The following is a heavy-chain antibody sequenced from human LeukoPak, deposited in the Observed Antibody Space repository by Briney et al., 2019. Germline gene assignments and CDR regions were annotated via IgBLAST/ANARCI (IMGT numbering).Heavy chain of an antibody. Sequence: ASVKVSCKASEYTFTSYAMNWVRQAPGQGLEWMGWINTNTGNPTYARGFTGRFVFSLDTSVSTAYLQISSLKAEDTAVYYCARARAPDYHDAFDIWGQGTMVTVSS. V-gene: IGHV7-4-1*02. J-gene: IGHJ3*02. CDR3: ARARAPDYHDAFDI. CDR2: INTNTGNP. CDR1: EYTFTSYA. D-gene: IGHD4/OR15-4a*01.